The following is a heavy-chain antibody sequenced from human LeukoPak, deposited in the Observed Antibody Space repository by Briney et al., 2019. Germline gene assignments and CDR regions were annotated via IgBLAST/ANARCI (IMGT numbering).Heavy chain of an antibody. CDR3: ATCNSGSHPWFDP. D-gene: IGHD3-10*01. J-gene: IGHJ5*02. CDR1: GITFSSYA. V-gene: IGHV3-23*01. CDR2: ISGSDGGT. Sequence: PGGSLRLSCAASGITFSSYAMSWVRQAPGKGLEWVSAISGSDGGTYYADSVKGQFTISRDNSKNTLYLQMNSLRAEDTAVYYCATCNSGSHPWFDPWGQGTLVTVSS.